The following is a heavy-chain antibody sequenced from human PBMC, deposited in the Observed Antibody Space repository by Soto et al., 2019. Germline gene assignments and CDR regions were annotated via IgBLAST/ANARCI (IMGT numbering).Heavy chain of an antibody. D-gene: IGHD2-2*03. CDR1: GGTFSRYE. CDR3: GRVGIGYDNGMDV. CDR2: ISSSGSSI. Sequence: GETLTLSCAASGGTFSRYELNWIRQAPGKGLEWVSHISSSGSSIYYADSVKGRFTIARDNAKNSMYLQMNSLRAEDTAVYYWGRVGIGYDNGMDVWGQGTTVIVSS. J-gene: IGHJ6*02. V-gene: IGHV3-48*03.